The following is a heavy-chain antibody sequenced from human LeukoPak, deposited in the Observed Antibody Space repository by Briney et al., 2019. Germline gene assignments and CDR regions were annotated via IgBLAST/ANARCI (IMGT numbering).Heavy chain of an antibody. V-gene: IGHV4-39*07. Sequence: SETLSLTCNVSGGSISTTSYYWGWIRQPPGKGLEWIGSMYHSGSTYYNPPLKSRVTISEDTSKNQFSLKLRSVTAADTAVYYCARGPRFGELLWHWFDPWGQGTLVTVSS. D-gene: IGHD3-10*01. CDR2: MYHSGST. CDR1: GGSISTTSYY. CDR3: ARGPRFGELLWHWFDP. J-gene: IGHJ5*02.